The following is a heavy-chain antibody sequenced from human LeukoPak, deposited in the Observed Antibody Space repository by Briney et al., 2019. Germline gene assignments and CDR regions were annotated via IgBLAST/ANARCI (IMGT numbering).Heavy chain of an antibody. Sequence: ASVKVSCKASGYTFTSYGISWVRQAPGQGLEWMGWISAYNGNTNYAQKLQSRVTMTTDTSTSTAYMELRSLRSDDTAVYYCARDGSQLGMPDAFDIWGQGTMVTVSS. D-gene: IGHD7-27*01. V-gene: IGHV1-18*01. CDR3: ARDGSQLGMPDAFDI. J-gene: IGHJ3*02. CDR2: ISAYNGNT. CDR1: GYTFTSYG.